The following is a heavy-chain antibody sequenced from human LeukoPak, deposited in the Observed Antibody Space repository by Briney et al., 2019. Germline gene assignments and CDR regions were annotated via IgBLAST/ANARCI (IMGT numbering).Heavy chain of an antibody. CDR2: ITSSSRYI. D-gene: IGHD3-10*01. V-gene: IGHV3-21*01. Sequence: PGGSLGLSCAASGFTFSSYSMNWVRQAPGKGLEWVSSITSSSRYIYYADSVKGRFTISRDNAKNSLYLQMSSLRAEDTAVYYCVKAVYYGSGSYPLFDPWGQGTLVTVSS. J-gene: IGHJ5*02. CDR1: GFTFSSYS. CDR3: VKAVYYGSGSYPLFDP.